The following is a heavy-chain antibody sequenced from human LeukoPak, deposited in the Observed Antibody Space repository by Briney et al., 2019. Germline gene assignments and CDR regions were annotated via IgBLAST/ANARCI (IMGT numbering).Heavy chain of an antibody. Sequence: GGSLRLSCAASGFTFDDYAMHWVGQAPGKGLEWVSGISWDSGSIGYADSVKGRFTISRDNAKNSLYLQMNSLRAEDTALYYCAKDSSGGYGTDFDYWGQGTLVTVSS. CDR2: ISWDSGSI. CDR3: AKDSSGGYGTDFDY. V-gene: IGHV3-9*01. CDR1: GFTFDDYA. D-gene: IGHD5-12*01. J-gene: IGHJ4*02.